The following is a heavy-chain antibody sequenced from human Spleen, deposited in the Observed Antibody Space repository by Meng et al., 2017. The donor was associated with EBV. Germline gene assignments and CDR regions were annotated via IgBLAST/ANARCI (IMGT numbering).Heavy chain of an antibody. Sequence: VRLVHSGAELKGPGAHVRVSCKASGYTFPDNCILWVRQAPGQGLEWMGWIDPKSGVPNYVQKFQGWVTMTRDTSISTVYMDLNRLTSDDTAVYYCARDEYGDIPLDFWGQGTLVTVSS. V-gene: IGHV1-2*04. CDR1: GYTFPDNC. CDR3: ARDEYGDIPLDF. J-gene: IGHJ4*02. D-gene: IGHD4-17*01. CDR2: IDPKSGVP.